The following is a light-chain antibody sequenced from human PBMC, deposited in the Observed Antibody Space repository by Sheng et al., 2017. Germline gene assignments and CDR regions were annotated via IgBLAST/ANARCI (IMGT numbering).Light chain of an antibody. J-gene: IGKJ4*01. CDR1: QSVSSK. V-gene: IGKV3-15*01. Sequence: EIVMTQSPGTLSVSPGERATLSCRASQSVSSKLAWYQQKPGQAPRLLIYGASTRATGIPARFSGSGSGTDFTLTISSLQSEDFATYYCQQYHSYPLTFGGGTKVEIK. CDR2: GAS. CDR3: QQYHSYPLT.